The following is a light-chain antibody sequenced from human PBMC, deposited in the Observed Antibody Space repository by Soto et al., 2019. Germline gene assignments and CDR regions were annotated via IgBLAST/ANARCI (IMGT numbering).Light chain of an antibody. CDR2: GAS. CDR3: QQYNNAAYT. J-gene: IGKJ2*01. V-gene: IGKV3-15*01. CDR1: QSVSSN. Sequence: EIVMTQSPATLSVSPGERATLSCRASQSVSSNLAWYQQKPGQAPRLLIYGASTRATGIPARFSGSGSGTEFTLTIRSLQSEDFAVYYCQQYNNAAYTFGQGTKLEIK.